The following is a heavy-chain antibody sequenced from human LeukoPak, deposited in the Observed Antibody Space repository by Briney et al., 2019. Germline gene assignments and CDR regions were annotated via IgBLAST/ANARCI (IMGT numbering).Heavy chain of an antibody. J-gene: IGHJ4*02. CDR2: IIPILGIA. Sequence: ASVKVSCKASGGTFSSYAISWVRQAPGQGLEWMGRIIPILGIANYAQKFQGRVTITADKSTSTAYMELSSLRSEDTAVYYCARPLETGTTVYYSDYWGQGTLVTVSS. V-gene: IGHV1-69*04. CDR1: GGTFSSYA. D-gene: IGHD1-7*01. CDR3: ARPLETGTTVYYSDY.